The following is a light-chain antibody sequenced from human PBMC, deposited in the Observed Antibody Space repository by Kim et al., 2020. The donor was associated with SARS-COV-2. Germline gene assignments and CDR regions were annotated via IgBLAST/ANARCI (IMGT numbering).Light chain of an antibody. V-gene: IGKV4-1*01. CDR2: WAS. CDR1: QSVLSTSNKLNY. Sequence: ATINCQSSQSVLSTSNKLNYLVWYQQKAGQPPKLLMSWASTREAGVPDRFSGSGSGPDFTLPISALQADDVAVYYCKKCHSRPLTFGGGTTVDIK. CDR3: KKCHSRPLT. J-gene: IGKJ4*01.